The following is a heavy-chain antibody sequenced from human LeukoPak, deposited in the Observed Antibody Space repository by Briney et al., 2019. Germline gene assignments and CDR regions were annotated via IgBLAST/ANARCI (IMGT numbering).Heavy chain of an antibody. CDR1: GGSISSSSYY. Sequence: SETLSLTYTVSGGSISSSSYYWGWIRQPPGKGLEWIGSIYYSGSTYYNPSLKSRVTISVDTSKNQFSLKLSSVTAADTAVYYCARHENFWSGYYDYWGQGTLVTVSS. D-gene: IGHD3-3*01. CDR2: IYYSGST. J-gene: IGHJ4*02. CDR3: ARHENFWSGYYDY. V-gene: IGHV4-39*01.